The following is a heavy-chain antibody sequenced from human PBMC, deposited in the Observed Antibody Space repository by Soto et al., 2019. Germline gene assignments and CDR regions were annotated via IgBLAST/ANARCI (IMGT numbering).Heavy chain of an antibody. Sequence: QVQLVESGGGVVQPGRSLRLSCAASGFTFSSYGMHWVRQAPGKGLEWVAVIWYDGSNKYYADSVKGRFTISRDNYKNTLFLQMNSLRAEDKAVYYSARDSGYSYPYHDSFDIWGQGTIVTVSS. D-gene: IGHD5-18*01. V-gene: IGHV3-33*01. CDR1: GFTFSSYG. CDR2: IWYDGSNK. CDR3: ARDSGYSYPYHDSFDI. J-gene: IGHJ3*02.